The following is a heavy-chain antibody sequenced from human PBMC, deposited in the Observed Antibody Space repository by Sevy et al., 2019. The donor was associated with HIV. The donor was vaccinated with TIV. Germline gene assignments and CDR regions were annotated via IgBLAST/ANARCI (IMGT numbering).Heavy chain of an antibody. Sequence: GGSLRLSCAASGISFSDHYMSWVRQAPGKGLEWISYISTSGSTTYYADSVKGRLTISRDNGKKSLYLQMNSLTVEDTAVYYCARDKTSRPNGGDSDDAFDIWGRGTMVTVSS. J-gene: IGHJ3*02. CDR3: ARDKTSRPNGGDSDDAFDI. D-gene: IGHD2-21*02. CDR2: ISTSGSTT. V-gene: IGHV3-11*04. CDR1: GISFSDHY.